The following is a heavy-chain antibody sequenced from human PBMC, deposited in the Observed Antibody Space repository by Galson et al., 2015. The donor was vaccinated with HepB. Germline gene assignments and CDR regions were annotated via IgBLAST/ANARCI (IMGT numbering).Heavy chain of an antibody. CDR1: GFTFSSYS. Sequence: SLRLSCAASGFTFSSYSMNWVRQAPGKGLEWVSSISSSSSYIYYADSVKGRFTISRDSAKNSLYLQMDSLRAEDTAVYYCARDHVLKGSGSYREKGGFDPWGQGTLVTVSS. J-gene: IGHJ5*02. V-gene: IGHV3-21*01. D-gene: IGHD3-10*01. CDR3: ARDHVLKGSGSYREKGGFDP. CDR2: ISSSSSYI.